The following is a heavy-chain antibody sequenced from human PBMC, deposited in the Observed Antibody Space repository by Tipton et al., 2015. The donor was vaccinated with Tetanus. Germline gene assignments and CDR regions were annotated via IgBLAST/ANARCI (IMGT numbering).Heavy chain of an antibody. V-gene: IGHV4-59*01. CDR2: IFYSGDT. Sequence: TLSLTCTVSGGSISNYYWNWVRQSPGGRLEWIGNIFYSGDTTYNRSLQSRARIFLDTAEKQFSLRLSSVTAADTAVYYCARDPAVLRFLEWLPDWYFALWGRGTLVTVSS. CDR1: GGSISNYY. J-gene: IGHJ2*01. D-gene: IGHD3-3*01. CDR3: ARDPAVLRFLEWLPDWYFAL.